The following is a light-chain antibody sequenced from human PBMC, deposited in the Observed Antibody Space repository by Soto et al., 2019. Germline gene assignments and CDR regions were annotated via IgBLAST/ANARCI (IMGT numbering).Light chain of an antibody. CDR2: DVS. J-gene: IGLJ2*01. CDR1: SSDVGGYNY. CDR3: SSYTSSSSLVV. V-gene: IGLV2-14*01. Sequence: QSALTQPASVSGSPGQSITISCTGTSSDVGGYNYVSWYQQHPGKAPKLMIYDVSNRPSGVSNRFSGSKSGNTASLTISRLQAEDDTDYYCSSYTSSSSLVVFGGGTKVTVL.